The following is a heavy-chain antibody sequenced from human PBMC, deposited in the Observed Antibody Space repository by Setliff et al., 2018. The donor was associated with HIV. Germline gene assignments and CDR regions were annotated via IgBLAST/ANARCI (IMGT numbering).Heavy chain of an antibody. CDR2: INDSGDT. D-gene: IGHD1-26*01. J-gene: IGHJ1*01. V-gene: IGHV4-34*01. Sequence: SETLSLTCGLYGGPLRGYCWTWIRQSPEKGLEWIGEINDSGDTKYNPSLMSRLSMSVEKSKNEFSLKVTSLTAADTAVYFCTRGPARRYPGSTVYGLWGQGTPVTVSS. CDR1: GGPLRGYC. CDR3: TRGPARRYPGSTVYGL.